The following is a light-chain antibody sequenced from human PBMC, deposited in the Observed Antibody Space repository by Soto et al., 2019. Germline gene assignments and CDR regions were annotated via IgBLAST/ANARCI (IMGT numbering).Light chain of an antibody. CDR2: EVF. Sequence: QSVLTQPPSVSGSPGQSVTISCIGTSSDVGGYNRVSWYQQPPGTAPKLVIYEVFNRPSGVPDRFSGSKSGNTASLTISGLQAEDEADYFCSSPTSSSTLVFGGGTKLTVL. CDR3: SSPTSSSTLV. CDR1: SSDVGGYNR. V-gene: IGLV2-18*02. J-gene: IGLJ3*02.